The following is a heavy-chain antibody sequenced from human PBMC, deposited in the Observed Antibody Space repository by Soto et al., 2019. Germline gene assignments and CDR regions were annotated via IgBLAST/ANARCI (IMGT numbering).Heavy chain of an antibody. CDR3: ARPREAGKNYYGVDG. D-gene: IGHD6-19*01. Sequence: PGESLKISCKGSGYSFTSYWIGWVRQMPGKGLEWMGIIYPGDSDTRYSPSFQGQVTISADKSISTAYLQWSSLKASDTAMYYCARPREAGKNYYGVDGWGQGITVTVSS. J-gene: IGHJ6*02. CDR2: IYPGDSDT. V-gene: IGHV5-51*01. CDR1: GYSFTSYW.